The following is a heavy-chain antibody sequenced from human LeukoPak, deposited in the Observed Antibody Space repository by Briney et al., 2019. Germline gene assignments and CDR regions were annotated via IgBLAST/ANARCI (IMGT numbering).Heavy chain of an antibody. CDR1: GFTFSSYS. D-gene: IGHD4-17*01. V-gene: IGHV3-21*01. CDR3: ASKHGAFGY. Sequence: GGSLRLSCAASGFTFSSYSMNWVRQAPGQGLEWVSSISSSSSYIYYADSVKARFTISRDNAKNSLYLQMTSLRAEDTAVYYCASKHGAFGYWGQGTLVTVSS. J-gene: IGHJ4*02. CDR2: ISSSSSYI.